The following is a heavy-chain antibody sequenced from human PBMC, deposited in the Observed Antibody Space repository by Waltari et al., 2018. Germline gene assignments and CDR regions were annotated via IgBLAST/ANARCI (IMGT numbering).Heavy chain of an antibody. CDR3: ARGRSSGWGSDY. CDR2: SIPNLGTA. Sequence: QVQLVQSGAEVKKPGSSVKVSCKASGGTFSSYAISWVRQAPGQGLEWMGGSIPNLGTANYAQKFQGRVTITADKSTSTAYMELSSLRSEDTAVYYCARGRSSGWGSDYWGQGTLVTVSS. CDR1: GGTFSSYA. D-gene: IGHD6-19*01. J-gene: IGHJ4*02. V-gene: IGHV1-69*14.